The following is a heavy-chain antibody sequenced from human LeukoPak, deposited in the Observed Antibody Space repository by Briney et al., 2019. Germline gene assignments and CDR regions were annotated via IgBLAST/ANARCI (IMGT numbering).Heavy chain of an antibody. CDR2: IYTSGTT. CDR3: ARDDYYDSSDYYNEGTLDY. Sequence: PSETLSLTCTVSGGSISSGSYYWNWIRQPAGKGLEWIGRIYTSGTTNYNPSLKSRVTISVDTSKNQFSLKLSSVTAADTAVYYCARDDYYDSSDYYNEGTLDYWGQGTLVTVSS. V-gene: IGHV4-61*02. D-gene: IGHD3-22*01. CDR1: GGSISSGSYY. J-gene: IGHJ4*02.